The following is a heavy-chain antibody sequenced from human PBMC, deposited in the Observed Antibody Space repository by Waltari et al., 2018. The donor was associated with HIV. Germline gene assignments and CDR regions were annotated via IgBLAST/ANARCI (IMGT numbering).Heavy chain of an antibody. Sequence: EVHLVESGGGLVQPGGSLSISCAAPGLPFSYSSMIWVRQAPGKGLEWISYISSSSSTIFYADSVKGRFTISRDNAKNSLYLQLNSLRAEDTAVYYCAREEGGGNAYYYGMDVWGQGTTVTVSS. CDR3: AREEGGGNAYYYGMDV. D-gene: IGHD3-16*01. CDR2: ISSSSSTI. CDR1: GLPFSYSS. J-gene: IGHJ6*02. V-gene: IGHV3-48*01.